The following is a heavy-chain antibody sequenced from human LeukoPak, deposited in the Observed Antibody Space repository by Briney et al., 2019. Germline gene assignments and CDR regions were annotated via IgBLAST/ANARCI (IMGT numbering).Heavy chain of an antibody. CDR2: VHRSGTA. Sequence: PSETLSLTCGVSGYSISSGYYWGWIRQPPGKGLEWIGYVHRSGTAYYNPSLESRVSISVDTSKNHFSLKLTSMTATDTAVYFCAREGDGYNFGSWGQGTLVTVSS. CDR1: GYSISSGYY. J-gene: IGHJ5*01. CDR3: AREGDGYNFGS. V-gene: IGHV4-38-2*02. D-gene: IGHD5-24*01.